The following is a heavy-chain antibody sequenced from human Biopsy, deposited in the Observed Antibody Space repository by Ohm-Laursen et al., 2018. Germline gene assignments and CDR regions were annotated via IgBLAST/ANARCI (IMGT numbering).Heavy chain of an antibody. J-gene: IGHJ4*02. CDR3: AKTLGDSYGSRYFDY. D-gene: IGHD5-18*01. V-gene: IGHV3-23*01. CDR1: GFTFSASA. CDR2: TFESGDTT. Sequence: GSLRLSCTASGFTFSASAVHWVRQAPGKGLEWVSVTFESGDTTHYGDSVKGRFSVSRDNSKSTLYLQMNSLRAEDTAVYYCAKTLGDSYGSRYFDYWGQGTLVTVSS.